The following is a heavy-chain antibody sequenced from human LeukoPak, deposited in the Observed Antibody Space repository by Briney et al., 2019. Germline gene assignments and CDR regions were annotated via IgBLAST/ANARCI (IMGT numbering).Heavy chain of an antibody. J-gene: IGHJ4*02. CDR1: GFTFSKFG. V-gene: IGHV3-33*01. CDR3: ARDGQDYYGYLDY. Sequence: KPGGSLRLSCAASGFTFSKFGMHWVRQTPGKGLEWVALVWNDGSKNYYADSVKGRSTISRDNSKDTLYLLLNSLRAEDTAVYYCARDGQDYYGYLDYWGQGTLVTVSS. D-gene: IGHD3-10*01. CDR2: VWNDGSKN.